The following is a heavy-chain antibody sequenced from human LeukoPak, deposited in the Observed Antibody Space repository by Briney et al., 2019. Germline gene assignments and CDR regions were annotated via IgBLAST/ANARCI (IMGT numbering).Heavy chain of an antibody. CDR2: ISAYNGNT. CDR3: ASRHHYYDSSEIVAY. Sequence: ASVKVSCKASGYTFTSYGISWVRQAPGQGLEWMGWISAYNGNTNYAQKLQGRVAMTTDTSTSTAYMELRSLRSDDTAVYYCASRHHYYDSSEIVAYWGQGTLVTVSS. J-gene: IGHJ4*02. D-gene: IGHD3-22*01. CDR1: GYTFTSYG. V-gene: IGHV1-18*01.